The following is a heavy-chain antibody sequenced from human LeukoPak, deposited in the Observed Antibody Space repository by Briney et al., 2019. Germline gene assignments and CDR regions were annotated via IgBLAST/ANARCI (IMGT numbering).Heavy chain of an antibody. V-gene: IGHV4-59*01. CDR2: IYNIGST. J-gene: IGHJ6*03. CDR1: GASISNDY. CDR3: VRVSGTDYYHYMDV. D-gene: IGHD1-20*01. Sequence: SETLSLTCSVSGASISNDYWSWMRQPPGKGLEWIGYIYNIGSTKYTPSLKSRVSISRDRSRNQFSLELRSVTAADTAVYYCVRVSGTDYYHYMDVWGKGTTVTVSS.